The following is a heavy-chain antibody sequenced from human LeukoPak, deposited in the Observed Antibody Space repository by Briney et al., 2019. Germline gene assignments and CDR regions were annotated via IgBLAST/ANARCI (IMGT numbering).Heavy chain of an antibody. CDR1: GFTFSSYS. J-gene: IGHJ4*02. Sequence: GGSLRLSCAASGFTFSSYSMNWVRQAPGKVLEWVSYISSSGGTIYYADSVKGRFTISRDNAENSLYLQMNSLRAEDTAVYYCARTNSGWCFDYWGQGTLVTVSS. CDR2: ISSSGGTI. D-gene: IGHD6-19*01. V-gene: IGHV3-48*01. CDR3: ARTNSGWCFDY.